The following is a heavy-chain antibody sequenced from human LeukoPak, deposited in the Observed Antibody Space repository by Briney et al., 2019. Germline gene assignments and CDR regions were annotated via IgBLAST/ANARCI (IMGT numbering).Heavy chain of an antibody. V-gene: IGHV3-7*01. CDR2: IKQDGSEK. CDR1: GFTFSSYW. CDR3: TRDRPRGFGELDF. J-gene: IGHJ4*02. D-gene: IGHD3-10*01. Sequence: GGSLRLSCAASGFTFSSYWMSWVRQAPGKGLEWVANIKQDGSEKYYVDSVKGRFTISRDNAKNSLYLQMNSLRVEDTAVYYCTRDRPRGFGELDFWGQGTLVTVSS.